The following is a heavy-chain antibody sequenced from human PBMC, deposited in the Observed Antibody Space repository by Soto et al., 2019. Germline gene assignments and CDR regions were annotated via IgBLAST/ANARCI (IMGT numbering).Heavy chain of an antibody. J-gene: IGHJ3*01. CDR2: IFHSGSA. D-gene: IGHD3-16*01. CDR1: GDSVSSFYW. CDR3: ARECSSCLIRFDG. Sequence: QVQLQESGPGLVKPSGTLSLTCAVTGDSVSSFYWWSWVRQSPGKGLEWIGEIFHSGSATYTPSPKSRVIISLDTSKNHFSLNLDSVSAADTAVYFCARECSSCLIRFDGWGPGTMVTVSS. V-gene: IGHV4-4*02.